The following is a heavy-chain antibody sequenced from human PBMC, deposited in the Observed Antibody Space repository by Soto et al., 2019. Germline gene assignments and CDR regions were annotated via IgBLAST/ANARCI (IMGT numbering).Heavy chain of an antibody. CDR2: IYSGGST. V-gene: IGHV3-53*01. Sequence: GGSLRLSCAASGFTVSSNYMSWVRQAPGKGPEWVSVIYSGGSTYYADSVKGRFTISRDNSKNTLYLQMNSLRAEDTAVYYCAQGYSSSWGAFDIWGQGTMVTVSS. CDR3: AQGYSSSWGAFDI. J-gene: IGHJ3*02. D-gene: IGHD6-6*01. CDR1: GFTVSSNY.